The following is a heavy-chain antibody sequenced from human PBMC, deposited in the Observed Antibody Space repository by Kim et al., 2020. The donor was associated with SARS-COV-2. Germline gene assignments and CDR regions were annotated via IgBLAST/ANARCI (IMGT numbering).Heavy chain of an antibody. V-gene: IGHV4-31*03. CDR1: GGSISSGGYY. Sequence: SETLSLTCTVSGGSISSGGYYWSWIRQHPGKGLEWIGYIYYSGSTYYNPSLKSRVTISVDTSKNQFSLKLSSVTAADTAVYYCARGGVICSSTSCYAPTNKKEGMYFQHWGQGTLVTVSS. J-gene: IGHJ1*01. CDR3: ARGGVICSSTSCYAPTNKKEGMYFQH. D-gene: IGHD2-2*01. CDR2: IYYSGST.